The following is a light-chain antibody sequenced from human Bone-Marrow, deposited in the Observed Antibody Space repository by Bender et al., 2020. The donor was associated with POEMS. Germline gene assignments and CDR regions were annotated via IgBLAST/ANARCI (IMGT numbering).Light chain of an antibody. V-gene: IGLV1-50*01. CDR2: RDD. CDR3: AAWDDSLTAVL. CDR1: SSNIGAGYD. J-gene: IGLJ3*02. Sequence: QSVLTQPPSVSGAPGQRVTISCTGNSSNIGAGYDVHWYQHLPGTAPKLLIYRDDQRPSGVPDRFSGSKSGTSASLAISGLQSEDEADYYCAAWDDSLTAVLFGGGTKLTVL.